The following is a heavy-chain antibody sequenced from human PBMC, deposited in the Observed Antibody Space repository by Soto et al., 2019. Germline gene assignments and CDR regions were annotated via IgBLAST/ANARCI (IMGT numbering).Heavy chain of an antibody. CDR1: GGSISSYY. J-gene: IGHJ4*02. CDR2: IYYSGST. D-gene: IGHD4-17*01. Sequence: QVQLQESGPGLVKPSETLSLTCTVSGGSISSYYWSWIRQPTGKGLEWIGYIYYSGSTNYNPSRKSRVTISVDTSKNQFSLKLSSVTAADTAGYYCASRYGVYFDYWGQGTLVTVSS. CDR3: ASRYGVYFDY. V-gene: IGHV4-59*08.